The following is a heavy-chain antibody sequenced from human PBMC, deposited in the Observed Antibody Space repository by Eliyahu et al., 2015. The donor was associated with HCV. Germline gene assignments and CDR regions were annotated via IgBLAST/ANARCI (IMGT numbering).Heavy chain of an antibody. D-gene: IGHD6-19*01. CDR2: INHSGST. V-gene: IGHV4-34*01. CDR3: ARGYSSGPGKYYYYGMDV. Sequence: QVQLQQWGAGLLKPSETLSLTCAVYGGSFSGYYWSWIRQPPGKGLEWIGEINHSGSTNYNPSLKSRVTISVDTSKNQFSLKLSSVTAADTAVYYCARGYSSGPGKYYYYGMDVWGQGTTVTVSS. J-gene: IGHJ6*02. CDR1: GGSFSGYY.